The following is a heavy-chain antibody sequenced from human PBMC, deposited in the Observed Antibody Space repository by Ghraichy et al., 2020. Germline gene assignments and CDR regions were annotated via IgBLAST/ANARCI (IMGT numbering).Heavy chain of an antibody. CDR2: IIPIFGTT. CDR1: RVTVSSYA. Sequence: SVKVSCKASRVTVSSYAISEVRPAPSTGLEWIVGIIPIFGTTNYAQKFQGRVTITADESTSTAYMELSSLRSEDTAVYYCARDPIYDSSGRWGIDYWGQGTLVTVSS. V-gene: IGHV1-69*13. J-gene: IGHJ4*02. D-gene: IGHD3-22*01. CDR3: ARDPIYDSSGRWGIDY.